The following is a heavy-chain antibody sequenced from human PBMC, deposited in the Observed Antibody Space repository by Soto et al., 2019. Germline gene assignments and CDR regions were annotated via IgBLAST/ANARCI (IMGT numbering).Heavy chain of an antibody. CDR1: GGSISSYY. V-gene: IGHV4-59*08. J-gene: IGHJ5*02. CDR3: ATARSSVGAHWFDP. D-gene: IGHD1-26*01. Sequence: PSETLSLTCTVSGGSISSYYWSWMRQPPGKGLEWIGYIYYNVNTNYNPSLKSRVTISVDTSKNQFSLKLSSVTAADTAVYYCATARSSVGAHWFDPWGQGTLVTVS. CDR2: IYYNVNT.